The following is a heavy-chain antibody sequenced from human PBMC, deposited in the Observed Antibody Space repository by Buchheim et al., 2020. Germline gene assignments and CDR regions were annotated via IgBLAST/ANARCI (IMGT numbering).Heavy chain of an antibody. J-gene: IGHJ2*01. CDR3: ARSIAARPRSGWYFDL. CDR1: GYTFTSYD. V-gene: IGHV1-8*01. CDR2: MNPNSGNT. Sequence: QVQLVQSGAEVKKPGASVKVSCKASGYTFTSYDINWVRQATGQGLEWMGWMNPNSGNTGYAQKFQGRVTMTADESTSTAYMELSSLRSEDTAVYYCARSIAARPRSGWYFDLWGRGTL. D-gene: IGHD6-6*01.